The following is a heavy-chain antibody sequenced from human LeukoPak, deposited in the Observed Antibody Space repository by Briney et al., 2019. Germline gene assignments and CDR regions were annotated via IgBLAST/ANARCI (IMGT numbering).Heavy chain of an antibody. CDR2: INSDGSST. Sequence: EGSLRLSCAASGFTFSSYWMHWVRQAPGKGLVWVSRINSDGSSTSYADSVKGRFTISRDNAKNTLYLQMNSLRAEDTAVYYCARGDGHNLWGYWGQGTLVTVSS. CDR1: GFTFSSYW. J-gene: IGHJ4*02. V-gene: IGHV3-74*01. CDR3: ARGDGHNLWGY. D-gene: IGHD5-24*01.